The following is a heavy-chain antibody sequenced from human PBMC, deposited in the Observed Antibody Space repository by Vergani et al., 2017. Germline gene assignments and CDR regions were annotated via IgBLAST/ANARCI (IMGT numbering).Heavy chain of an antibody. CDR3: ARGNHFYCSGGSCYSPFDY. D-gene: IGHD2-15*01. V-gene: IGHV3-33*01. CDR1: GFTFSSYG. J-gene: IGHJ4*02. CDR2: ICYDGSNK. Sequence: QVQLVESGGGVVQPGRSLRLSCAASGFTFSSYGMHWVRQAPGKGLEWVAVICYDGSNKYYAESVKGRFTISRDNSKNTLYLQMNSLRAEDTAVYYCARGNHFYCSGGSCYSPFDYWGQGTLVTVYS.